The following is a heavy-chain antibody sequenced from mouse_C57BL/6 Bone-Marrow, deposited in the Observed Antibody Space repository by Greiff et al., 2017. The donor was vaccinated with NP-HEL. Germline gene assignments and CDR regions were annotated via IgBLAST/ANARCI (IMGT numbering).Heavy chain of an antibody. V-gene: IGHV6-6*01. D-gene: IGHD2-3*01. CDR2: IRNKANNHAT. J-gene: IGHJ4*01. CDR1: GFTFSDDW. CDR3: TRGDGYYFYAMDY. Sequence: DVMLVESGGGLVQPGGSMKLSCAASGFTFSDDWMDWVRQSPEKGLEWVAEIRNKANNHATYYAESVKGRFTISRDDSKSSVYLQMNSLRAEDTGIYYCTRGDGYYFYAMDYWGQGTSVTVSS.